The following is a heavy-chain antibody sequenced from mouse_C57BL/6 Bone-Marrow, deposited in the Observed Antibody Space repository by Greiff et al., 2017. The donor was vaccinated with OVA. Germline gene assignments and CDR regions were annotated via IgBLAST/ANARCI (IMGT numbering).Heavy chain of an antibody. Sequence: QVQLQQSGAELARPGASVKLSCKASGYTFTSYGISWVKQRTGQGLEWIGEIYPRSGNTYYTEKFKGKATLTADKSSSTAYMELRSLTSEDSAVYFCARGGAYWGQGTLVTVSA. CDR2: IYPRSGNT. J-gene: IGHJ3*01. CDR1: GYTFTSYG. V-gene: IGHV1-81*01. CDR3: ARGGAY.